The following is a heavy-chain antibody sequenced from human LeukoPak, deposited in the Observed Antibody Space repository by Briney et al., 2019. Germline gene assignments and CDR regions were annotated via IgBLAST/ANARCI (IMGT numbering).Heavy chain of an antibody. CDR1: GFTFSSYG. CDR3: ANLPYGSGSYYKGLDY. V-gene: IGHV3-30*18. J-gene: IGHJ4*02. Sequence: GGPLRLSCAASGFTFSSYGMHWARQAPGKGLEWVAVISYDGSNKYYADSVKGRFTISRDNSKNTLYLQMNSLRAEDTAVYYCANLPYGSGSYYKGLDYGGQGTLVTVSS. CDR2: ISYDGSNK. D-gene: IGHD3-10*01.